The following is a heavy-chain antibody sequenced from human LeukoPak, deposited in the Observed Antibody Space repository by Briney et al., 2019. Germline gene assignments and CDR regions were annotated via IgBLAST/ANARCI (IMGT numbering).Heavy chain of an antibody. CDR3: ARAQPPSLGDAFDI. Sequence: SETLSLTCAVYGGSFSGYYWSWIRQPPGKGLEWIGEINHSGSTNYNPSLKSRVTISVDTSKNQFSLKLSSVTAADTAVYYCARAQPPSLGDAFDIWGQGTMVTVSS. CDR2: INHSGST. V-gene: IGHV4-34*01. CDR1: GGSFSGYY. D-gene: IGHD3-16*01. J-gene: IGHJ3*02.